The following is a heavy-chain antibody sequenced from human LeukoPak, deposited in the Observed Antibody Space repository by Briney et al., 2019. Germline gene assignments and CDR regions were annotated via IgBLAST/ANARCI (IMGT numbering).Heavy chain of an antibody. CDR2: IWYDGSKK. CDR3: ARDRGDYSDYSDFFDA. CDR1: GFTFNSYG. Sequence: GGTLRLSCATSGFTFNSYGFHWVRQAPIKGLEWVAVIWYDGSKKYYADSVKGRFTISRDDSKNTIYLQMDSLRAEDTAMYYCARDRGDYSDYSDFFDAWGQGTLVTFSS. J-gene: IGHJ4*02. V-gene: IGHV3-33*01. D-gene: IGHD4-11*01.